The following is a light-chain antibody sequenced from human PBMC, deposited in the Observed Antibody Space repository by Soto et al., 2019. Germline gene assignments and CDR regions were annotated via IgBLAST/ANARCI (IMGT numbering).Light chain of an antibody. Sequence: QSALTQPASVSGSPGQSITISCTGTSSDVGGYNYVSWYQQHPGKAPKLMIYEVSNRPSGVSNRFSGSNAGNTASLTISGLQDEDEADYYCNSYTSTTTLYVFGTGTKLTVL. CDR1: SSDVGGYNY. J-gene: IGLJ1*01. V-gene: IGLV2-14*01. CDR2: EVS. CDR3: NSYTSTTTLYV.